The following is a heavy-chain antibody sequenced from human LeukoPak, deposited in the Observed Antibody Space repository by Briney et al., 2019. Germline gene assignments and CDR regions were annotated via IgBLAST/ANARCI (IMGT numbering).Heavy chain of an antibody. Sequence: GGSLRLSCAASGFTFSTSAMDWVRQAPGKGLEWVAFMQNDGNTKNYADSVKGRFTISRDISKNTVYLQMNSLRPEDTALYFCAIGANHCFPNWSQGTLVTVSS. CDR3: AIGANHCFPN. D-gene: IGHD4-17*01. CDR2: MQNDGNTK. J-gene: IGHJ4*02. CDR1: GFTFSTSA. V-gene: IGHV3-30*02.